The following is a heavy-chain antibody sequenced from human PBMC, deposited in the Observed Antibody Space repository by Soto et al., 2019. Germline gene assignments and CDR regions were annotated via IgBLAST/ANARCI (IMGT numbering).Heavy chain of an antibody. CDR2: ISYDGSNK. CDR1: GFTFSSYA. CDR3: ARDPGQWWTVTGPYYFDY. J-gene: IGHJ4*02. Sequence: GGSLRLSCAASGFTFSSYAMHWVRQAPGKGLEWVAVISYDGSNKYYADSVKGRFTISRDNSKNTLYLQMNSLRAEDTAVYYCARDPGQWWTVTGPYYFDYWGQGTLVTVSS. V-gene: IGHV3-30-3*01. D-gene: IGHD2-15*01.